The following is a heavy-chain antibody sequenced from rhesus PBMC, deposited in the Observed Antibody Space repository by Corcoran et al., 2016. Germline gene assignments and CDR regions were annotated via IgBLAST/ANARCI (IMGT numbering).Heavy chain of an antibody. D-gene: IGHD6-25*01. CDR3: ARAGELSGSWIPDGAFDF. CDR1: GFSLTTSGMG. J-gene: IGHJ3*01. CDR2: IYWDDDK. Sequence: QVTLKESGPALVKPTQTLTLTCTFSGFSLTTSGMGVGWIRQPPGKALEWLALIYWDDDKRYSTSLKSRLTLSKDTSKNQVVLNMTNMDPMDTATYYCARAGELSGSWIPDGAFDFWGQGLRVTVSS. V-gene: IGHV2-152*01.